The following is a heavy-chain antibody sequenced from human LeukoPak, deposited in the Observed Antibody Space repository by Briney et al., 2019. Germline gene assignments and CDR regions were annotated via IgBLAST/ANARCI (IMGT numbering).Heavy chain of an antibody. Sequence: GGSLRLSCAVSRFTFSNYWMSWVRRAPGKGLEWVANINQDGSEKYYVDSVKGRLTISRDNAKNSLYLQMNSLRAEDTAVYYCARKLYYYDSGGSAGYAGWFDPWGQGTLVTVSS. CDR1: RFTFSNYW. D-gene: IGHD3-22*01. CDR2: INQDGSEK. J-gene: IGHJ5*02. CDR3: ARKLYYYDSGGSAGYAGWFDP. V-gene: IGHV3-7*05.